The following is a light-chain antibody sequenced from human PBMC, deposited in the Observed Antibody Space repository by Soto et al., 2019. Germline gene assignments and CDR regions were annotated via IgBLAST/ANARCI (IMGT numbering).Light chain of an antibody. J-gene: IGKJ2*01. V-gene: IGKV1-39*01. CDR2: AAS. CDR3: QQSYRSLYT. CDR1: QSISSY. Sequence: DIQMTQSPSSLSASVGDRVTVTCRASQSISSYLNWYQQKPGKAPKLLIYAASRLQSGVPSRFSGSESGSDFTLTISSLQPDDVATYYCQQSYRSLYTFGQGTRLEIK.